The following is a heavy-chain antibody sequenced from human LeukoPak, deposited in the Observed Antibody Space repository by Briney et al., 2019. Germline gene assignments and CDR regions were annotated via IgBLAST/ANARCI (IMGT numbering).Heavy chain of an antibody. V-gene: IGHV1-69*13. CDR1: GGTFSSYA. CDR2: SIPIFGTA. D-gene: IGHD3-22*01. Sequence: SVKVSCKASGGTFSSYAISWVRQAPGQGLELMGGSIPIFGTANYAQKFQGRVTITADESTSTAYMRLSSLRSEDPAVYYCARGPIPPYDSSGYYYSDYWGQGTLVPVSS. J-gene: IGHJ4*02. CDR3: ARGPIPPYDSSGYYYSDY.